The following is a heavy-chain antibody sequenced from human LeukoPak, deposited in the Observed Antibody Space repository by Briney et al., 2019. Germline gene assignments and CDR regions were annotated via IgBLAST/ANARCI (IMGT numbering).Heavy chain of an antibody. CDR3: ARGGIQVSGIDEFDY. CDR1: GFTFIDYD. J-gene: IGHJ4*02. D-gene: IGHD6-19*01. V-gene: IGHV3-13*01. Sequence: GGSLRLSCAASGFTFIDYDMHWVRQVIGKGLEWVSAISIRGDTHYSGSVKGRFTISRENAESSLYLQMNSLRAEDTAVYYCARGGIQVSGIDEFDYWGQGTLVTVSS. CDR2: ISIRGDT.